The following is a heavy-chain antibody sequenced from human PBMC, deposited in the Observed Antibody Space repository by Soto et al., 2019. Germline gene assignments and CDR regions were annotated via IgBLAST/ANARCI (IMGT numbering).Heavy chain of an antibody. CDR1: GGSLSGYY. CDR3: ARIGGTVLRFLEWPFDY. V-gene: IGHV4-34*01. CDR2: INHSGST. Sequence: LEILSLTRAVYGGSLSGYYWSWIRQPPGKGLEWIGEINHSGSTNYNPSLKSRVTISVDTSKNQFSLKLSSVTAADTAVYYCARIGGTVLRFLEWPFDYWGQGTLVTVSS. J-gene: IGHJ4*02. D-gene: IGHD3-3*01.